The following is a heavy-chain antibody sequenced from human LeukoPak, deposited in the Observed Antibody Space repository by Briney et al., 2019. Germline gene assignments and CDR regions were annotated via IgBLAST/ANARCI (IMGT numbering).Heavy chain of an antibody. D-gene: IGHD1-26*01. V-gene: IGHV4-4*07. CDR1: GGSISSYY. Sequence: SETLSLTCTVSGGSISSYYWSWIRQPAGKGLEWIGRIYTSGSTNYNPSLKSRVTMSVDTSKNQFSLKLSSVTAADTAVYYCARSVADWELLGNYFDYWGQGTLVTVSS. J-gene: IGHJ4*02. CDR3: ARSVADWELLGNYFDY. CDR2: IYTSGST.